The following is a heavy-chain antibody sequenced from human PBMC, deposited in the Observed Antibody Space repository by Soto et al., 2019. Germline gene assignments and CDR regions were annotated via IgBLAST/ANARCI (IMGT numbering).Heavy chain of an antibody. Sequence: TLSLTCAVSGGSISSGGYSWSWIRQPPGKGLEWIGYIYHSGSTYYNPSIKSRVTISVGRSKNQFSLKLSSVTAADTAVYYWARGSPYCSCGSCRLDYWGQGTLVTVSS. CDR1: GGSISSGGYS. V-gene: IGHV4-30-2*01. CDR3: ARGSPYCSCGSCRLDY. D-gene: IGHD2-15*01. CDR2: IYHSGST. J-gene: IGHJ4*02.